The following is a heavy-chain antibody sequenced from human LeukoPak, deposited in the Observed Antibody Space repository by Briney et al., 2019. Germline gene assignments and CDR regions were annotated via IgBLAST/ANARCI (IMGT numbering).Heavy chain of an antibody. D-gene: IGHD6-19*01. CDR1: GGSISSSSYY. Sequence: ETLSLTCTVSGGSISSSSYYWGWIRQPPGKGLEWVANIKQDGSEKYYVDSVKGRFTISRDNAKNSLYLQMNSLRAEDTAVYYCAREASSGFDYWGQGTLVTVSS. CDR3: AREASSGFDY. CDR2: IKQDGSEK. V-gene: IGHV3-7*01. J-gene: IGHJ4*02.